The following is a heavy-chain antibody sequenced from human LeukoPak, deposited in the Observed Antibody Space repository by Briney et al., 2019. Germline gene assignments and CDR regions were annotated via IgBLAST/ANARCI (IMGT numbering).Heavy chain of an antibody. J-gene: IGHJ5*02. D-gene: IGHD3-3*01. CDR3: AREGPMGGDYDFWSGYSPSDWFDP. Sequence: ASVKVSCKASGYTFTRYDISWVRQAPGQGLEWMGWISAYNGNTNYAQKLQGRVTMTTDTSTSTAYMELKSLRSDDTAVYYCAREGPMGGDYDFWSGYSPSDWFDPWGQGTLVTVSS. CDR1: GYTFTRYD. CDR2: ISAYNGNT. V-gene: IGHV1-18*01.